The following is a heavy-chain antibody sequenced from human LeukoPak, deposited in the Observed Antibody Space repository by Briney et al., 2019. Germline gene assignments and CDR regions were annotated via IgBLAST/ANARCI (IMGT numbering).Heavy chain of an antibody. CDR1: GFTFSNYG. CDR3: ARVYYYDSSGSRREAFDI. J-gene: IGHJ3*02. D-gene: IGHD3-22*01. V-gene: IGHV3-23*01. CDR2: ISGSGGDT. Sequence: PGGTLRLSCAASGFTFSNYGMNWVRQAPGKGLEWVSSISGSGGDTYYADSVKGRFTISRDNSRTTLFLQMNSLRAEDTAVYYCARVYYYDSSGSRREAFDIWGQGTMVTVSS.